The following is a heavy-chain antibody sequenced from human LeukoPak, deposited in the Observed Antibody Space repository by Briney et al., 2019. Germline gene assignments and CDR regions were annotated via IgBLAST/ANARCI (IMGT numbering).Heavy chain of an antibody. J-gene: IGHJ4*02. CDR2: IYYSGST. V-gene: IGHV4-59*11. D-gene: IGHD3-16*02. Sequence: SETLSLTCTVSGGSISSHYWNWIRQPPGKGLEWIGYIYYSGSTNYSPSLKSRVTMSVDTSKNQSSLNLSSVTAADTAVYYCARRPYDSVWGSYRLGFDQWGQGTLVTVSS. CDR3: ARRPYDSVWGSYRLGFDQ. CDR1: GGSISSHY.